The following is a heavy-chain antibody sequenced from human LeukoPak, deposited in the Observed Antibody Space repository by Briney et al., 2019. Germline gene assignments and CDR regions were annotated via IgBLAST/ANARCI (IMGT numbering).Heavy chain of an antibody. CDR1: GFTFSSYW. V-gene: IGHV3-7*01. D-gene: IGHD6-19*01. J-gene: IGHJ6*03. CDR2: IKQDGSEK. CDR3: ARDYSSSGWSYYYYYYMDV. Sequence: GGSLRLSCAASGFTFSSYWMSWVRQAPGKGLEWVANIKQDGSEKYYVDSVKGRFTISRDNAKNSLYLQMNSLRAEDTAVYYCARDYSSSGWSYYYYYYMDVWGKGTTVTVSS.